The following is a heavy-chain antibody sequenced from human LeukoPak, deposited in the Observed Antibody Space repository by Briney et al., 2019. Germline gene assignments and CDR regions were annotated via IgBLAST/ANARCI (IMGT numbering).Heavy chain of an antibody. CDR3: ARGQGGSYSTFLYYMDV. CDR2: INRSGST. J-gene: IGHJ6*03. Sequence: SETLSLTCAVYGGSFSGYYWSWIRQPPEKGLDWIGEINRSGSTNYNASLKSRVTISVDTSKNQFSLKLSSVTAADTAVYYCARGQGGSYSTFLYYMDVWGKGTTVTVSS. D-gene: IGHD3-10*01. CDR1: GGSFSGYY. V-gene: IGHV4-34*01.